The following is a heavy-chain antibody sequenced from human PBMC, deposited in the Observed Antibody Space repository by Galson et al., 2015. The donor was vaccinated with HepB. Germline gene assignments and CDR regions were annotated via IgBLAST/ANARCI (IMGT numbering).Heavy chain of an antibody. D-gene: IGHD3-16*01. J-gene: IGHJ4*02. CDR1: GGSMGSTNW. Sequence: SETLSLTCAVSGGSMGSTNWWSWVRQPPGKGLEWIGEIYHSGTTNYNPSLKSRVTISVGKSKNQFSLKLRSVTAADTAVYYYARGVYHFDYWGQGTLVTVSS. CDR2: IYHSGTT. V-gene: IGHV4-4*02. CDR3: ARGVYHFDY.